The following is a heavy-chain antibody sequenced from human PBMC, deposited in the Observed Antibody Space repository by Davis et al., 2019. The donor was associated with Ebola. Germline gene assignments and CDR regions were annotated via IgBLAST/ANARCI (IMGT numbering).Heavy chain of an antibody. CDR2: LFTGGST. CDR3: ARLPPYRKGLSVFQQ. V-gene: IGHV4-39*01. D-gene: IGHD1-26*01. CDR1: GGSVIDETYF. J-gene: IGHJ1*01. Sequence: PSETLSLTCTVSGGSVIDETYFWGWIRQPPGKAPEWIGSLFTGGSTHYSPSFKSRVTMSVDTSENQLSLRLRSVTATDTAVYYCARLPPYRKGLSVFQQWGQGTLVTVSS.